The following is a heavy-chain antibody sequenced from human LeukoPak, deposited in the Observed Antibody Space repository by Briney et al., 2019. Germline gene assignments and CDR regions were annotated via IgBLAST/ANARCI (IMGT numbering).Heavy chain of an antibody. D-gene: IGHD1-26*01. J-gene: IGHJ4*02. CDR3: AKVWGVGAIDY. Sequence: GGSLRLSCAASGFTFSSYALSWVRQAPGKGLEWVSAICGSGGSTYYADSVKGRFTISRDNFKNTLYLQMNSLRAEDTAVYYCAKVWGVGAIDYWGQGTLVTVSS. CDR2: ICGSGGST. CDR1: GFTFSSYA. V-gene: IGHV3-23*01.